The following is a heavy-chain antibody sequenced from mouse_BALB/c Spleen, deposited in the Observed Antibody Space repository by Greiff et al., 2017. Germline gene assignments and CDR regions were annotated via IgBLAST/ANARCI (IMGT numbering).Heavy chain of an antibody. Sequence: VQLQQSGAELVRSGASVKLSCTASGFNIKDYYMHWVKQRPEQGLEWIGWIDPENGDTEYAPKFQGKATMTADTSSNTAYLQLSSLTSEDTAVYYCNGGLGCGSSSDYWGRGTTLTVSS. CDR3: NGGLGCGSSSDY. V-gene: IGHV14-4*02. CDR1: GFNIKDYY. J-gene: IGHJ2*01. CDR2: IDPENGDT. D-gene: IGHD1-1*01.